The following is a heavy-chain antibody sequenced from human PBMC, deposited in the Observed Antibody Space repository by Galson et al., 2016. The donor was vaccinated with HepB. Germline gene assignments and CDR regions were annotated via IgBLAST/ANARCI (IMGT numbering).Heavy chain of an antibody. Sequence: SLRLSCAASGFTFKSYWLSWIRQAPGKGLERVANIKEDGSVKGYVDSVRGRFTISRDNAKNSLYLQMNNLRAEDTAVYYCARDMYTTARDYWGQGTLVTVSS. CDR1: GFTFKSYW. J-gene: IGHJ4*02. D-gene: IGHD2/OR15-2a*01. CDR3: ARDMYTTARDY. CDR2: IKEDGSVK. V-gene: IGHV3-7*01.